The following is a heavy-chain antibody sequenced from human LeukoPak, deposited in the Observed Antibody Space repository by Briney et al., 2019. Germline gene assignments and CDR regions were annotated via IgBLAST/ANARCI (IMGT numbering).Heavy chain of an antibody. D-gene: IGHD1-26*01. Sequence: PSDTLSLTCAVSGYSISSSNWWGWIRQPPGKGLEWIGYIYYSGSTYYNPSLKSRVTMSVDTSKNQFSLKLSSVTAVDTAVYYCARNKEGARGWFDPWGQGTLVTVSS. CDR2: IYYSGST. V-gene: IGHV4-28*01. CDR1: GYSISSSNW. J-gene: IGHJ5*02. CDR3: ARNKEGARGWFDP.